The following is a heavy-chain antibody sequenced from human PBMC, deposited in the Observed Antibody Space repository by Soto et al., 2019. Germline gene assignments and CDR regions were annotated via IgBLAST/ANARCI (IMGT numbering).Heavy chain of an antibody. CDR2: IKSKTVGGSA. D-gene: IGHD3-10*01. V-gene: IGHV3-15*07. J-gene: IGHJ4*01. Sequence: GGSLSLSCAASGFAFSNAWINWVRQAPGKRLQRVGRIKSKTVGGSADYAAPVKGRFAVSRDDSKNIVYLQMNSLKIEDTAVYYCTTDSRTTMPEVRFDYWGHGTLVTVSS. CDR1: GFAFSNAW. CDR3: TTDSRTTMPEVRFDY.